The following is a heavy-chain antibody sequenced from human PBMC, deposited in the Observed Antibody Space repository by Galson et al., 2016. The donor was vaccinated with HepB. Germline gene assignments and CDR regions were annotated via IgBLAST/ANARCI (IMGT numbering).Heavy chain of an antibody. CDR3: ARHVDLKLEFRSHYYFYGMDV. CDR1: GYSFTSFW. J-gene: IGHJ6*02. V-gene: IGHV5-51*01. CDR2: IYPGDSDT. D-gene: IGHD1-1*01. Sequence: CKGSGYSFTSFWIGWVRQMPGKGLEWMGIIYPGDSDTKYSPSFQGQVTIPADKSISTAHLQWRSLKASDTAMYYCARHVDLKLEFRSHYYFYGMDVWGQGTTVTVSS.